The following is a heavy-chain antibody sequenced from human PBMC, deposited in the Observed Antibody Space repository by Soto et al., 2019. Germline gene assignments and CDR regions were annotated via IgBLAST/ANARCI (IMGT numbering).Heavy chain of an antibody. D-gene: IGHD1-1*01. J-gene: IGHJ4*02. CDR2: IYYSGST. CDR3: ARVRLLRTTQSFDY. CDR1: GGSISSYY. V-gene: IGHV4-59*01. Sequence: PSETLSLTCTVSGGSISSYYWSWIRQPPGKGLEWIGYIYYSGSTNYNPSLKSRVTISVDTSKNQFSLKLSSVTAADTAVYYCARVRLLRTTQSFDYWGQGTLVTVSS.